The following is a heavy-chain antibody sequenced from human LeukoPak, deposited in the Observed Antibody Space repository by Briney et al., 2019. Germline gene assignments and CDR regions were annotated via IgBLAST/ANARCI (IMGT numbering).Heavy chain of an antibody. D-gene: IGHD3-9*01. CDR1: GYTFTSYD. CDR2: MNPNSGNT. CDR3: AAYYDILTDAFDI. Sequence: GASVKVSCKASGYTFTSYDINWVRQATGQGLEWMGWMNPNSGNTGYAQKFRGRVTMTRNTSISTAYMELSSLRSEDTAVYYCAAYYDILTDAFDIWGQGTMVTVSS. J-gene: IGHJ3*02. V-gene: IGHV1-8*01.